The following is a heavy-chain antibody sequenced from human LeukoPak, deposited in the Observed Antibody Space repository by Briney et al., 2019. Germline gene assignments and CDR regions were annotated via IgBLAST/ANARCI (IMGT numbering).Heavy chain of an antibody. D-gene: IGHD5-18*01. CDR3: AKESGYSYGYTYQYYGLDV. V-gene: IGHV3-23*01. CDR2: LTGSGGST. Sequence: GGSLRLSRAASGFTFSSYAMSWVRQAPGKGLEWVSTLTGSGGSTYYADSVKGRFTISRDNSKNTLNLQMNSLRADDTAVYYCAKESGYSYGYTYQYYGLDVWGQGTTVAVSS. J-gene: IGHJ6*02. CDR1: GFTFSSYA.